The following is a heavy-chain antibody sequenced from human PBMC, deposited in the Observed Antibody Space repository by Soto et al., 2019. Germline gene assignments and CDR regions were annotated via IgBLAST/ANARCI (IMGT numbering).Heavy chain of an antibody. D-gene: IGHD5-18*01. J-gene: IGHJ4*02. CDR2: IYPADSDT. CDR1: GYSFTSYW. Sequence: PGESLKISCKGSGYSFTSYWIGWVRQMPGKGLEWMGIIYPADSDTRYSPSFQGQVTLSADKSISTAYLQWSSLKASDTAMYYCARFFLYNYGYDPGFFDYWGQGTLVTVSS. V-gene: IGHV5-51*01. CDR3: ARFFLYNYGYDPGFFDY.